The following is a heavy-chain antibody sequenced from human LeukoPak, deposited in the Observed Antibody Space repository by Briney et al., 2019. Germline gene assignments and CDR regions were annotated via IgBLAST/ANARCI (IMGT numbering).Heavy chain of an antibody. V-gene: IGHV6-1*01. J-gene: IGHJ2*01. CDR1: GDSVSNNNAA. CDR3: ARLSSGSYDWYFDL. D-gene: IGHD1-26*01. CDR2: TFYRSDWYK. Sequence: PSQTLSLTCAISGDSVSNNNAAWNWIRQSPSRGLEWLGRTFYRSDWYKDYAVSVKSRITINPDTSKNQFSLQLNSVTPEDTAVYYCARLSSGSYDWYFDLWGRGTLVTVSS.